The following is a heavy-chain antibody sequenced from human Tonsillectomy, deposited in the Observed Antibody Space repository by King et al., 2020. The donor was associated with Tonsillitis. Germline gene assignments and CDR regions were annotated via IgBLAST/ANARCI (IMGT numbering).Heavy chain of an antibody. D-gene: IGHD1-1*01. CDR2: IKSKSAGGTT. Sequence: VQLVESGGGLVKPGGSLRLSCAASDSTFTNAWMNWVRQAPGKGLECVGRIKSKSAGGTTKFAAPVNGRFTISRDDSRNTVTLQMNSLKTEDTAVYYCTTGYGFYFDLWGQGTLVTVSS. J-gene: IGHJ4*02. CDR1: DSTFTNAW. V-gene: IGHV3-15*07. CDR3: TTGYGFYFDL.